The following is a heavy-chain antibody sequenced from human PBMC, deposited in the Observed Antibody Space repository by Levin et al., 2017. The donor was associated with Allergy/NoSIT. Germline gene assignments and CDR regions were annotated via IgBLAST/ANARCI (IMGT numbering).Heavy chain of an antibody. V-gene: IGHV3-30-3*01. D-gene: IGHD5-12*01. Sequence: GESLKISCAASGFTFSTYAMHWVRQAPGKGLDWVAVISYDGSNKYYADSVKGRFTISRDNSKNTLYLQMNSLRAEDTAVYYCARDLRGYSGYDPPQHPWGQGTMVTVSS. J-gene: IGHJ3*01. CDR2: ISYDGSNK. CDR1: GFTFSTYA. CDR3: ARDLRGYSGYDPPQHP.